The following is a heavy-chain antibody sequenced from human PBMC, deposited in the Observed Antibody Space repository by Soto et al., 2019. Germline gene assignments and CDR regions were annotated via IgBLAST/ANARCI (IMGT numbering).Heavy chain of an antibody. Sequence: EVQLVESGGGLVQPGGSLRLSCVGSGFSFSSYWMNWVRQAPGKGLXXXXXIKQDGSERYYVDSVKGRFTISRDNAKNSLYLQMNSLRAEDTAVYYCAKYTSADDYWGQGTLVTVSS. J-gene: IGHJ4*02. V-gene: IGHV3-7*01. CDR3: AKYTSADDY. CDR2: IKQDGSER. D-gene: IGHD3-10*01. CDR1: GFSFSSYW.